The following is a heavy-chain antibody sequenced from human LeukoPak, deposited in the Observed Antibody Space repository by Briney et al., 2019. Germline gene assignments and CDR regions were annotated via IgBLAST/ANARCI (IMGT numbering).Heavy chain of an antibody. V-gene: IGHV3-23*01. CDR2: ISGSGGST. J-gene: IGHJ4*02. Sequence: GGSLRLSCAGSGFTFSSYAMSWVRQAPGKGMKWVSAISGSGGSTYYAGSVKGRFTISRDNSKNTLYLQMNSLRAEDTAVYYCAKPPDLYCGGDCPLGDYWGQGTLVTVSS. D-gene: IGHD2-21*02. CDR1: GFTFSSYA. CDR3: AKPPDLYCGGDCPLGDY.